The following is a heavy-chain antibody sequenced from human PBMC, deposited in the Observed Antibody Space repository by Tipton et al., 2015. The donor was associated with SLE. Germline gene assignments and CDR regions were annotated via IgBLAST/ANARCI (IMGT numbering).Heavy chain of an antibody. CDR1: GGSINRNY. CDR2: VYYSGST. V-gene: IGHV4-59*12. J-gene: IGHJ4*02. CDR3: ARDRGYGLLDY. D-gene: IGHD3-10*01. Sequence: TLSLTCTVSGGSINRNYWSWIRQPPGKGLEWIGYVYYSGSTNYNPSLKSRVTISMDSSKSQFSLKLNSVTAADTAVYYCARDRGYGLLDYWGQGTLVTVSS.